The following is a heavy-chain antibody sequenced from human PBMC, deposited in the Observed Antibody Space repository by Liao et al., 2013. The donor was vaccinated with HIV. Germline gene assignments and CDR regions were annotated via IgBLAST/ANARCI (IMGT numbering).Heavy chain of an antibody. CDR3: AREGVLYSAYDLPLDY. D-gene: IGHD5-12*01. CDR2: IYTSGGT. Sequence: QVQLQQWGAGLLKPSETLSLTCTVSGASINSNSHFWSWIRQPAGKGLEWIGRIYTSGGTNYNPSLKSRVTISLDTAENQFSLQLNSVTAADTAVYYCAREGVLYSAYDLPLDYWGQGIVVTVSS. V-gene: IGHV4-61*02. CDR1: GASINSNSHF. J-gene: IGHJ4*02.